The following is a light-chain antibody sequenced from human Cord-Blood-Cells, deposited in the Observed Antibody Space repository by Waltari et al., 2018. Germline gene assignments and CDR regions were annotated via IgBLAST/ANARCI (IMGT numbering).Light chain of an antibody. J-gene: IGLJ1*01. V-gene: IGLV2-14*01. CDR2: DVS. Sequence: QSALDWPASVSGSPGTSITIPWPGPITDGGGFYYVPWYQQHPGKAPKLMIYDVSNRPSGVSNRFSGSKSGNTASLTISGLQAEDEADYYCSSYTSSSTLYVFGTGTKVTVL. CDR1: ITDGGGFYY. CDR3: SSYTSSSTLYV.